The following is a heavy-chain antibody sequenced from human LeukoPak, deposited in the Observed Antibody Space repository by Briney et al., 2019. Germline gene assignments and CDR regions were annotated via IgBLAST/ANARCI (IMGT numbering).Heavy chain of an antibody. Sequence: SETLSLTCTVSGGSISSTSYNWGWIRQPPGKGLEWIGSIFYTGSANYSPSLKSRVTMSVDTSKNQFSLKLSSVAAADTAVYYCARDLLMAAGMGATVWFDPWGQGTLVTVSS. V-gene: IGHV4-39*07. CDR1: GGSISSTSYN. CDR3: ARDLLMAAGMGATVWFDP. CDR2: IFYTGSA. D-gene: IGHD6-13*01. J-gene: IGHJ5*02.